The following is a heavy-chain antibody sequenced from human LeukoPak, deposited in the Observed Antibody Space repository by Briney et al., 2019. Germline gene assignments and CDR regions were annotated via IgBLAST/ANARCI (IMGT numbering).Heavy chain of an antibody. V-gene: IGHV1-2*02. Sequence: ASVNVSRNSAAYIFTGYNIHWVRLSPGPGHEWLGWINCKSGDTKYVQKFRGRVTMTRDTSISTAYMELNSLRPDDSAVYYCARGLIRGAAEYWGQGSLVTVSS. CDR3: ARGLIRGAAEY. CDR1: AYIFTGYN. CDR2: INCKSGDT. D-gene: IGHD2-15*01. J-gene: IGHJ4*02.